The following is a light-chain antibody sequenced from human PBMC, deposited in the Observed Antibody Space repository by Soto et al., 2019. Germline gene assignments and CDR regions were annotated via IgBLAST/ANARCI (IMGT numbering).Light chain of an antibody. CDR3: QQRSNWPPT. CDR1: QSISSW. CDR2: DAS. Sequence: GDRVTITCRASQSISSWLAWYQQKPGKAPKLLIYDASSLESGVPARFRGSGSGTDFTLTISSLEPEDFAVYYCQQRSNWPPTFGQGTKVDIK. V-gene: IGKV1-5*01. J-gene: IGKJ1*01.